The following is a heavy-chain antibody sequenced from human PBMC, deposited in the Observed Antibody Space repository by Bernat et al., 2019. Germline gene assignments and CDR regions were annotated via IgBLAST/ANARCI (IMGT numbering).Heavy chain of an antibody. CDR1: GFTFSSYG. V-gene: IGHV3-30*18. J-gene: IGHJ4*02. Sequence: QVQLVESGGGVVQPGRSPRLSCAASGFTFSSYGMHWVRQAPGKGLEWVAVISYDGSNIYYADSVKGRFTISRDNSKNTLYLQMNSLRAEDTAVYHCAKDLRDFWSGYYSPYFDYWGQGTLVTVSS. D-gene: IGHD3-3*01. CDR2: ISYDGSNI. CDR3: AKDLRDFWSGYYSPYFDY.